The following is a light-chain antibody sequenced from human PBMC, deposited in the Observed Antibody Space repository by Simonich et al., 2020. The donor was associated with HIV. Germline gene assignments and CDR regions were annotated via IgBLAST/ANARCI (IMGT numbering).Light chain of an antibody. CDR2: DAS. J-gene: IGKJ2*01. Sequence: DIQMTQSPSSLSASVGDRVTITCQASQDITTYLNWYQQKPGKAPKLLIYDASNLETGVPSRFSGSGSGTDFTLTISSLQPEDFATYYCQQANSFPYTFGQGTKLEIK. CDR3: QQANSFPYT. V-gene: IGKV1-33*01. CDR1: QDITTY.